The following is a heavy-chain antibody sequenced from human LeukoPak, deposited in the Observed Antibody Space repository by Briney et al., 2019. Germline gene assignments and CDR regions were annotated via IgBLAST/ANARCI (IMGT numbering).Heavy chain of an antibody. CDR3: AKATTTYPNN. D-gene: IGHD1-26*01. Sequence: GGSLRLSCAASRFTFSSYSMNWVRQAPGKGLEWVSYISSSSSSIYYADSVKGRFTISRDNAKNTLYLQMNSLRAEDTAVYYCAKATTTYPNNWGQGTLVTVSS. CDR1: RFTFSSYS. CDR2: ISSSSSSI. J-gene: IGHJ4*02. V-gene: IGHV3-48*01.